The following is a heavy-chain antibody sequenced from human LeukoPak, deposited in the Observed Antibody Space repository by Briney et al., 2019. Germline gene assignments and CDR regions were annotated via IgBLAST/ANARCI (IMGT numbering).Heavy chain of an antibody. Sequence: SETLSLTCAVYGGSFSGYYWGWIRQPPGKGLEWIGEINHSGSTNYNPSLKSRVTISVDTSKNQFSLKLSSVTAADTAVYYCARRVTTGTNWFDPWGQGTLVTVSS. CDR3: ARRVTTGTNWFDP. CDR2: INHSGST. CDR1: GGSFSGYY. V-gene: IGHV4-34*01. D-gene: IGHD4-17*01. J-gene: IGHJ5*02.